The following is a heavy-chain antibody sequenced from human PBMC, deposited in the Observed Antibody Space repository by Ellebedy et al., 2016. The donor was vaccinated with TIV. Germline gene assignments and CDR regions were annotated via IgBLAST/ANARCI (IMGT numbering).Heavy chain of an antibody. Sequence: GGSLRLSCAASGFTFGANYMSWIRQAPGKGLEWLSYISSNSIYTNYANSVKGRFTISRDNAKNSLYLQLNSLGAEDTAVYFCARHIDTTSLTPFDYWGQGTLVTVSS. CDR1: GFTFGANY. CDR2: ISSNSIYT. V-gene: IGHV3-11*06. J-gene: IGHJ4*02. D-gene: IGHD1-26*01. CDR3: ARHIDTTSLTPFDY.